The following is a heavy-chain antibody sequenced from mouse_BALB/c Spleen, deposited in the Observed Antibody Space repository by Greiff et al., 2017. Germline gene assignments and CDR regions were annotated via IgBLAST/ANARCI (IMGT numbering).Heavy chain of an antibody. CDR2: IYPGDGDT. Sequence: QVQLQQSGAELVRPGALVKLSCKASGFNIKDYYMHWVKQRPGQGLEWIGQIYPGDGDTNYNGKFKGKATLTADKSSSTAYMQLSSLTSEDSAVYFCARDYGSSPFDYWGQGTTLTVSS. V-gene: IGHV1-80*01. CDR3: ARDYGSSPFDY. D-gene: IGHD1-1*01. CDR1: GFNIKDYY. J-gene: IGHJ2*01.